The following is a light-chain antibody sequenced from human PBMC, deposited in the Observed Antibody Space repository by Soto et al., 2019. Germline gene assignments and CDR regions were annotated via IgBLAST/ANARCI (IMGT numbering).Light chain of an antibody. Sequence: DIQMTQSPSSLSASIGDRVTITCQASQDIDNFLNWYQQKPGKPPRLLIYDASDLETGVPPRFSGRGSGTHFTFTISSLQPEDLATYYCQHYRSLPITFGQGTRRDIK. CDR3: QHYRSLPIT. CDR1: QDIDNF. J-gene: IGKJ5*01. CDR2: DAS. V-gene: IGKV1-33*01.